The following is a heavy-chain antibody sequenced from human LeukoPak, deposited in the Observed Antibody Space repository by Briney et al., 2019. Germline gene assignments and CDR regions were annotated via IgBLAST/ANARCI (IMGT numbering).Heavy chain of an antibody. D-gene: IGHD2-2*01. CDR1: GGSFSGYY. V-gene: IGHV4-34*01. CDR2: INHSGST. Sequence: ASETLSLTCAVYGGSFSGYYWSWIRQPPGKGLEWIGEINHSGSTNYNPSLKSRVTISVDTSKNQFSLKLSSVTAADTAVYYCARGKPPIRYCSSTSCYGGGQNWFDSWGQGTLVTVSS. CDR3: ARGKPPIRYCSSTSCYGGGQNWFDS. J-gene: IGHJ5*01.